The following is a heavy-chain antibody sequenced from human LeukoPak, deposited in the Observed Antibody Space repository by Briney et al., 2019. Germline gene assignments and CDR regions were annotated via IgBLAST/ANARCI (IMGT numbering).Heavy chain of an antibody. D-gene: IGHD3-22*01. J-gene: IGHJ5*02. CDR3: ARQYDSSGYWYNWFDP. CDR1: GGSISSGDYY. Sequence: PSETLSLTCTVSGGSISSGDYYWSWIRQPPGKGLEWIGYIYYSGSTYYNPSLKSRVTISVDTSKNQFSLKLSSVTAADTAVYYCARQYDSSGYWYNWFDPWGQGTLVTVSS. V-gene: IGHV4-30-4*08. CDR2: IYYSGST.